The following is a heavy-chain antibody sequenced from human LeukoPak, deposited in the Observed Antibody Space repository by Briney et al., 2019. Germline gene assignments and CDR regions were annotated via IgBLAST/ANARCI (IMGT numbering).Heavy chain of an antibody. CDR1: GFTFSSYS. D-gene: IGHD6-13*01. V-gene: IGHV3-48*02. CDR2: ISSSSSTI. Sequence: GGSLRLSCAASGFTFSSYSMNWVRQAPGKGLEWVSYISSSSSTIYYADSVKGRFTISRDNAKNSLYLQMNSLRDEDTAVYYCARKVSSGSWYYGEYWGQGTLVTVSS. J-gene: IGHJ4*02. CDR3: ARKVSSGSWYYGEY.